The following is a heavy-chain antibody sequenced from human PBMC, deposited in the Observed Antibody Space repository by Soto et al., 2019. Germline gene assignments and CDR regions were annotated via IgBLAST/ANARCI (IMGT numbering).Heavy chain of an antibody. D-gene: IGHD1-7*01. Sequence: PSETLSLTCTVSGYSISSGYYWSWIRQTPGKGLEWIGSISHSGTSFYNPSLKSRVTISLDKSENQFSLKVTSMTAADTAVYYCASRDPGTSVDYWGQGTLVTVSS. V-gene: IGHV4-38-2*02. J-gene: IGHJ4*02. CDR2: ISHSGTS. CDR3: ASRDPGTSVDY. CDR1: GYSISSGYY.